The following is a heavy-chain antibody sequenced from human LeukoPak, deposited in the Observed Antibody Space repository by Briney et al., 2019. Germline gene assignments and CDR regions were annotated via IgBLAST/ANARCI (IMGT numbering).Heavy chain of an antibody. J-gene: IGHJ4*02. Sequence: GGSLRLSCAASGFTFSDYAMHWVRQAPGKGLEWVAIMCSDGTRKYHANSVLGRFTISRDNSKNTLYLQMNSLRAEDTAVYYCASSMIVVATFDYWGQGTLVTVSS. CDR2: MCSDGTRK. V-gene: IGHV3-30*03. CDR3: ASSMIVVATFDY. CDR1: GFTFSDYA. D-gene: IGHD3-22*01.